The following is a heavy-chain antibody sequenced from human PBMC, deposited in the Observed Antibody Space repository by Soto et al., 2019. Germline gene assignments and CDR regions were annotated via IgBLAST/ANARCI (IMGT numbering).Heavy chain of an antibody. CDR1: GGSFSSYY. J-gene: IGHJ4*02. CDR3: ASPPYCSGGSCSPPPLDY. Sequence: SETLSLTCAVYGGSFSSYYWSWIRQPPGKGLEWIGEIDHSGSTNYNPSLKSRVTISVDTSKNQFSLKLSSVTAADTAVYYCASPPYCSGGSCSPPPLDYWGQGTLVTVS. V-gene: IGHV4-34*01. CDR2: IDHSGST. D-gene: IGHD2-15*01.